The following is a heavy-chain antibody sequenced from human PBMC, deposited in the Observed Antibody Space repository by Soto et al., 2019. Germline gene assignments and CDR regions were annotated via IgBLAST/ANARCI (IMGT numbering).Heavy chain of an antibody. CDR2: ISFGGGNT. V-gene: IGHV3-23*01. J-gene: IGHJ4*02. D-gene: IGHD2-15*01. CDR1: GFTFSDYA. Sequence: PGGSLRLSCAVSGFTFSDYAMTWVRQAPGKGLEWVATISFGGGNTYYADSVEGRFTISRDNSKNTLFLQMYSLRAEDTATYFCAKYGHCNGGICYLYYLDYRGQGTPVTVSS. CDR3: AKYGHCNGGICYLYYLDY.